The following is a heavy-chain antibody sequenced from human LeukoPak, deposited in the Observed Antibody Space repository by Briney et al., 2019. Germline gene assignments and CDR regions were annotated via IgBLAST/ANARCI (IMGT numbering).Heavy chain of an antibody. CDR2: FDPEDGET. V-gene: IGHV1-24*01. CDR3: ATDFYGDTYWYFDL. CDR1: GYTLTELS. J-gene: IGHJ2*01. D-gene: IGHD4-17*01. Sequence: ASVKVSCKVSGYTLTELSMHRVRQAPGKGLEWMGGFDPEDGETIYAQKFQGRVTMTEDTSTDTAYMELSSLRSEDTAVYYCATDFYGDTYWYFDLWGRGTLVTVSS.